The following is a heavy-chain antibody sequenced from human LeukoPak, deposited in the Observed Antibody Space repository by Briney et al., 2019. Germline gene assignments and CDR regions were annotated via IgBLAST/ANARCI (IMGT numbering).Heavy chain of an antibody. CDR3: ASAMNYCGGDCYYYYYGMDV. Sequence: ASVKVSCKGSGYTLSNHAFSWVRQAPGQGLEWMGWISADNGNTNHAQKFQGRVSLTTDTSTSTAYMELRSLRSEDTAVYYCASAMNYCGGDCYYYYYGMDVWGQGTTVTVSS. CDR1: GYTLSNHA. V-gene: IGHV1-18*04. CDR2: ISADNGNT. J-gene: IGHJ6*02. D-gene: IGHD2-21*02.